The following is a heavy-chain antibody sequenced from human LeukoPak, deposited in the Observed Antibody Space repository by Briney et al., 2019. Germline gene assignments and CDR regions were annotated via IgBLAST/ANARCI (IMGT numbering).Heavy chain of an antibody. D-gene: IGHD3-10*01. Sequence: GGSLRLSCAASGFTFSSYEMNWVRQAPGKGLEWVSYISSSGSTIYYADSVKGRFTISRDNAKNSLYLHMNGLRAEDTGVYYCVRSPDGSSYGDNWGQGALVTVSS. J-gene: IGHJ4*02. CDR1: GFTFSSYE. V-gene: IGHV3-48*03. CDR2: ISSSGSTI. CDR3: VRSPDGSSYGDN.